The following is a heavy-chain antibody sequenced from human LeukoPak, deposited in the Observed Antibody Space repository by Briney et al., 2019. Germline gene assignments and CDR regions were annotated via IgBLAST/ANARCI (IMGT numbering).Heavy chain of an antibody. J-gene: IGHJ4*02. CDR3: ARDPPRMVGLPLYN. D-gene: IGHD2/OR15-2a*01. CDR2: IIPILGIA. V-gene: IGHV1-69*04. Sequence: ASVKVSCKASGGTFSSYTISCVRHAPGQGLEWMGRIIPILGIANYAQKFQGRVTITADKSTSTAYMELSSLRSEDTAVYYCARDPPRMVGLPLYNWGQGTLVTVSS. CDR1: GGTFSSYT.